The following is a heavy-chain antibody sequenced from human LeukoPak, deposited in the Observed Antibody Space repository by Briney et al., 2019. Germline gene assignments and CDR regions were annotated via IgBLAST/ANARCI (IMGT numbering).Heavy chain of an antibody. J-gene: IGHJ4*02. Sequence: GGSLRLSCAASGFTFSSYGMHWVRQAPGKGLEWVSGISWNSGSIGYADSVKGRFTISRDNAKNSLYLQMNSLRAEDTALYYCAKDTGDLVGATRGFDYWGQGTLVTVSS. V-gene: IGHV3-9*01. D-gene: IGHD1-26*01. CDR2: ISWNSGSI. CDR3: AKDTGDLVGATRGFDY. CDR1: GFTFSSYG.